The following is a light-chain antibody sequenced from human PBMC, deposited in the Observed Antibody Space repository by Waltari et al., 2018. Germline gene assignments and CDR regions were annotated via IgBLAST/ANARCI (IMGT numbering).Light chain of an antibody. CDR2: DVS. V-gene: IGLV2-14*01. CDR1: TSDLGGYNY. J-gene: IGLJ3*02. CDR3: SSFTSSSTWV. Sequence: QSALTQPASVSGSPGQSITISCTGTTSDLGGYNYVSWYQPHPGKAPKLMIYDVSSRPSGVSNRFSGSKSGNTASLIISGLQAEDEADYYCSSFTSSSTWVFGGGTKLTVL.